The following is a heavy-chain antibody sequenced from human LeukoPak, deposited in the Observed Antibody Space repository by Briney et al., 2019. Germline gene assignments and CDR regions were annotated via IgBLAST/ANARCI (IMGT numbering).Heavy chain of an antibody. Sequence: GGSLRLSCATSGFRFSNYAMNWVGPAPGKGLEWVSLIIASSGATFYADSVKGRFTISRDTSKNTLYLQMNSLRDEDTAVYYWAKGAYDYVEIAYFEYWGQGTLVTVSS. CDR2: IIASSGAT. CDR3: AKGAYDYVEIAYFEY. CDR1: GFRFSNYA. V-gene: IGHV3-23*01. J-gene: IGHJ4*02. D-gene: IGHD5-12*01.